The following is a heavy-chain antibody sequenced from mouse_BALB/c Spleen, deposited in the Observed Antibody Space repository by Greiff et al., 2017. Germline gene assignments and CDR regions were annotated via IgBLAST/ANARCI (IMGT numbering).Heavy chain of an antibody. Sequence: EVKLMESGGGLVQPGGSRKLSCAASGFTFSSFGMHWARQAPEKGLEWVAYISSGSSTIYYADTVKGRFTISRDNPKNTLFLQMTSLRSEDTAMYYCARLAYGNYGYFDVWGAGTTVTVSS. J-gene: IGHJ1*01. V-gene: IGHV5-17*02. CDR2: ISSGSSTI. CDR1: GFTFSSFG. CDR3: ARLAYGNYGYFDV. D-gene: IGHD2-10*02.